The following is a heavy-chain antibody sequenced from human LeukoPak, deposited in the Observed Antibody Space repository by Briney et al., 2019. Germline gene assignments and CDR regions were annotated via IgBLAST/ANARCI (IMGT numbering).Heavy chain of an antibody. V-gene: IGHV5-51*01. J-gene: IGHJ4*02. CDR3: ARHAYSSGWRDFDY. CDR1: GYSFPNYW. CDR2: IYPGDSDT. Sequence: GESLKISCQGSGYSFPNYWIAWVRQLPGKGLEWMGIIYPGDSDTRYSPSFQGQVTISADKSISTAYLQWSSLKASDTAMYYCARHAYSSGWRDFDYWGRGTLVTVSS. D-gene: IGHD6-19*01.